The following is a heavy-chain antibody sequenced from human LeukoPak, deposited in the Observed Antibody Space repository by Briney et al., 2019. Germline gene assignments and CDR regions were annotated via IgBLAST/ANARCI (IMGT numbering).Heavy chain of an antibody. CDR3: ARDSGSYIKYYFDY. CDR2: IIPILGIA. D-gene: IGHD1-26*01. J-gene: IGHJ4*02. V-gene: IGHV1-69*04. CDR1: GGTFSSYT. Sequence: SVKVSCKASGGTFSSYTISWVRQAPGQGLEWMGRIIPILGIANYAQKFLGRVTITADKSTSTAYMELSSLRSEDTAVYYCARDSGSYIKYYFDYWGQGTLVTVSS.